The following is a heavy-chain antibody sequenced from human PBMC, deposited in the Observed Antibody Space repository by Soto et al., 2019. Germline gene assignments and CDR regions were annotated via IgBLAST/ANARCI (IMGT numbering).Heavy chain of an antibody. D-gene: IGHD5-12*01. J-gene: IGHJ4*02. V-gene: IGHV3-30-3*02. CDR3: SRFVGYGGSEYYFDN. Sequence: QVQPVESGGGVVQPGRSLRLSCVVSGFTFRSYAMHWVRQAPGKGLEWVAVISNDGNNNYHADSVKDRFTISRDNSKNTLYLHMDSLRAEDTALYYCSRFVGYGGSEYYFDNWGQGIQVIVST. CDR1: GFTFRSYA. CDR2: ISNDGNNN.